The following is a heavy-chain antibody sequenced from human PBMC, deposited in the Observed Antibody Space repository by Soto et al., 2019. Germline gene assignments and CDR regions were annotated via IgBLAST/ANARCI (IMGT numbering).Heavy chain of an antibody. J-gene: IGHJ2*01. CDR3: AKDGWSWMTVTTQYFDL. V-gene: IGHV3-23*01. CDR2: ISGSGDNT. D-gene: IGHD4-17*01. Sequence: EVHLLESGGDLVQPGGSLRLSCAASGFTFSSYAMSWVRQTPGKGLEWGSVISGSGDNTYYADSVKGRFTISRDNSKNTLYLQMNSLRAEDTAVYYCAKDGWSWMTVTTQYFDLWGRGTLVTVSS. CDR1: GFTFSSYA.